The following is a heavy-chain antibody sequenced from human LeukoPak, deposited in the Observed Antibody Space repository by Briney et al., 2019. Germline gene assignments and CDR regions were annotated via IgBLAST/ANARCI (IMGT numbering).Heavy chain of an antibody. D-gene: IGHD3-9*01. Sequence: GGSLRLSCTASGFTFSSYSMNWVRQAPGKGLEWVSYISSSSTIHYADSVKGRFTISRDNAKNSLYLQMNSLRGEDTAVYYCARDRVGRYFDWPGLTTGGQGTLVTVSS. V-gene: IGHV3-48*01. CDR1: GFTFSSYS. CDR2: ISSSSTI. J-gene: IGHJ4*02. CDR3: ARDRVGRYFDWPGLTT.